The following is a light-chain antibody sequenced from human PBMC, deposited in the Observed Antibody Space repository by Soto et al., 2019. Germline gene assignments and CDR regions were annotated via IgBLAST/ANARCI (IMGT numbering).Light chain of an antibody. CDR3: SSYTTSSTRV. V-gene: IGLV2-14*03. CDR1: SSDVGAYDY. J-gene: IGLJ1*01. CDR2: EVS. Sequence: QSALTQPASVSGSPGQSITISCTGTSSDVGAYDYVSWYQQHPDQAPKLMMYEVSYRPSGVSNRFSGSKSVNTATLTMSGRQAEDEADYYCSSYTTSSTRVFGTGTKLTVL.